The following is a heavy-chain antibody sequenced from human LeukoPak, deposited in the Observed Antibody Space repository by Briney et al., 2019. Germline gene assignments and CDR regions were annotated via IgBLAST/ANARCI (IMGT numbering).Heavy chain of an antibody. J-gene: IGHJ6*03. D-gene: IGHD3-10*01. Sequence: SETLSLTCTVSAGSISSYYWSWIRQPPGKGLEWIGYIYYSVSPNFNPTSKTRVTISGATPKNQFTWKLSSVTAADTAVYYCARYYGSGSYPWYYYMDVWGKGTTVTISS. CDR1: AGSISSYY. CDR2: IYYSVSP. V-gene: IGHV4-59*01. CDR3: ARYYGSGSYPWYYYMDV.